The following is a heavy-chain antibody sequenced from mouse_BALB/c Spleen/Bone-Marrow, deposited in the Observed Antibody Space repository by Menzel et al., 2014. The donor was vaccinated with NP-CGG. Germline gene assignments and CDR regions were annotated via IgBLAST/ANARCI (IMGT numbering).Heavy chain of an antibody. CDR3: ARHAYYDQTEVSFVY. CDR2: ISGDGRYT. CDR1: GFSFSNYG. Sequence: EVKLEEAGGGLVKSGGSLKLSCAASGFSFSNYGMSWVRQTPEKRLEWVATISGDGRYTFYSDSVKGRFTISRDNAKNNLYLQLSSLRSEDTALYHCARHAYYDQTEVSFVYWGQGTLVTVSA. V-gene: IGHV5-9-2*01. D-gene: IGHD2-4*01. J-gene: IGHJ3*01.